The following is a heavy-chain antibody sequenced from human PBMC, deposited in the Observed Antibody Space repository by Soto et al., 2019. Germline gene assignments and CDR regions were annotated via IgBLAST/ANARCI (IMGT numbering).Heavy chain of an antibody. CDR1: GGSISSSNG. CDR3: ARDPRRYFDWLSVYWFDP. D-gene: IGHD3-9*01. V-gene: IGHV4-4*02. J-gene: IGHJ5*02. CDR2: IHHSGST. Sequence: LSLSCAVSGGSISSSNGWSWVRQPPGKGLEWIGEIHHSGSTNYNPSLKSRVTISVDKSKNQFSLKLNSVTAADTAVYYCARDPRRYFDWLSVYWFDPWGQGTLVTVSS.